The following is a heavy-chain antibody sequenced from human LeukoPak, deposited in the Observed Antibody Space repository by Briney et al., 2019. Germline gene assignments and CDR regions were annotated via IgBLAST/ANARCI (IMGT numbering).Heavy chain of an antibody. Sequence: GGSLRLSCAASGFTFSNYWMSWVRQAPGKGLEWVANIKQDGSEKSYVDSVKGRFTISRDNAKNSLYLQMNSLRAEDTAVYYCARDGGGNYPTTLEYWGQGTLVTVSS. CDR3: ARDGGGNYPTTLEY. D-gene: IGHD1-26*01. CDR1: GFTFSNYW. V-gene: IGHV3-7*01. J-gene: IGHJ4*02. CDR2: IKQDGSEK.